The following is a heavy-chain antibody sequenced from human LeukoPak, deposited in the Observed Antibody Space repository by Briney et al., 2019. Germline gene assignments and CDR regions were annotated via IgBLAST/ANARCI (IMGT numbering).Heavy chain of an antibody. CDR1: GDSSSNNC. D-gene: IGHD6-19*01. Sequence: SETVSLTCTVSGDSSSNNCWTWIRQSPGKGLEWIGYFYYTGSTNYNPSLQSRVTMSVDTSKNQFSLELSSVTSADTAVYYCAQSSGRYLDNWGQGILVTVSS. CDR2: FYYTGST. V-gene: IGHV4-59*01. J-gene: IGHJ4*02. CDR3: AQSSGRYLDN.